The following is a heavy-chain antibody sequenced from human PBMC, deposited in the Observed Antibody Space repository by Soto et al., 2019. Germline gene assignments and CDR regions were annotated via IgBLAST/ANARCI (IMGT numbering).Heavy chain of an antibody. J-gene: IGHJ4*02. V-gene: IGHV3-9*01. CDR2: ISWNSGSI. CDR3: AKDIRDGDILTGYSYLFDY. D-gene: IGHD3-9*01. Sequence: PGGSLRLSCAASGFTFDDYAMHWVRQAPGKGLEWVSGISWNSGSIGYADSVKGRFTISRDNAKNSPYLQMNSLRAEDTALYYCAKDIRDGDILTGYSYLFDYWGQGTLVTVSS. CDR1: GFTFDDYA.